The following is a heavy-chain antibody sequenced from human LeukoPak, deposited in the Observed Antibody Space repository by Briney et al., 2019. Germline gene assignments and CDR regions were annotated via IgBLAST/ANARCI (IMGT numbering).Heavy chain of an antibody. CDR3: ARDLFISDAFDI. D-gene: IGHD3-16*02. CDR1: GYTFTGYY. V-gene: IGHV1-2*02. J-gene: IGHJ3*02. CDR2: INPNSGGT. Sequence: ASVKVSCKASGYTFTGYYMHWVRQARGQGLEWMGWINPNSGGTNYAQKFQGRVTMTRDTSISTAYMELSRLRSDDTAVYYCARDLFISDAFDIWGQGTMVTVSS.